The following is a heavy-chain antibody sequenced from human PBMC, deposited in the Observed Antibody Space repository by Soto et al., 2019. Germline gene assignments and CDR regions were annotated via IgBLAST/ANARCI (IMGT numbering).Heavy chain of an antibody. D-gene: IGHD2-15*01. CDR3: AAAPRY. V-gene: IGHV4-59*01. J-gene: IGHJ4*02. CDR1: GGSITGYY. Sequence: QVQLQESGPGLVKPSETLSLTCTVSGGSITGYYWSWIRQPPGKGLEWIGYIYYTGSTDHNPSLKSRVTISLDTSKNQVSLQLTSTAAETAVYYCAAAPRYWGQGTLVTVSS. CDR2: IYYTGST.